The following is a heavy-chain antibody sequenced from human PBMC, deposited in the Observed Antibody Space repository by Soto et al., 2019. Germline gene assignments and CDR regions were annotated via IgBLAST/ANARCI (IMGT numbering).Heavy chain of an antibody. Sequence: PSETLSLTCTVSGGSISSGGYYWSWIRQHPGKGLEWIGYIYYSGSTYYNPSLKSRVTISVDTSKNQFSLKLSTVTAADTAVYYCARGIWGSYRYKVSDYWGQGTLVTVSS. J-gene: IGHJ4*02. V-gene: IGHV4-31*03. CDR2: IYYSGST. CDR3: ARGIWGSYRYKVSDY. CDR1: GGSISSGGYY. D-gene: IGHD3-16*02.